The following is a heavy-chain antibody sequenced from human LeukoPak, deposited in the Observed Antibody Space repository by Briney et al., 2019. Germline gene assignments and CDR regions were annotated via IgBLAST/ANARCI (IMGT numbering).Heavy chain of an antibody. V-gene: IGHV3-21*01. CDR1: GFTFSSFS. CDR3: ARDEALDY. CDR2: ISSSLSST. Sequence: GGSLRLSCVASGFTFSSFSMNWVRQAPGKGLEWVSSISSSLSSTYYADSVKGRFTISRDNSKNSLYLQMNSLRAEDTAVYYYARDEALDYWGQGTLVTVSS. J-gene: IGHJ4*02.